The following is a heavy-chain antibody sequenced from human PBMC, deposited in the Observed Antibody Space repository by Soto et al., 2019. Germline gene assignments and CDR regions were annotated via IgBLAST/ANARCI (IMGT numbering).Heavy chain of an antibody. CDR2: ISISGDST. V-gene: IGHV3-23*01. CDR3: ATRNLQYCSGGTCNPFDF. D-gene: IGHD2-15*01. Sequence: GSLRLSCAASGFIFSTYAMNWFRQAPGKGLEWVSTISISGDSTYYADSVKGRFTISRDNSKNTVFLQMNSLRAEDTAMYYCATRNLQYCSGGTCNPFDFWGQGALVTVSS. J-gene: IGHJ4*02. CDR1: GFIFSTYA.